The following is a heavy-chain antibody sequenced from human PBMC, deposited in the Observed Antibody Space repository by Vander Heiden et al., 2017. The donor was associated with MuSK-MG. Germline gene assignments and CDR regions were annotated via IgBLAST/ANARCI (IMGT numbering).Heavy chain of an antibody. V-gene: IGHV3-23*01. Sequence: EVQLLESGGGLVQPGGSLRLSCAASGFTFSGDAMSWVRQAPGKGLEWVSAISGSGGSTYSADSVKCRFTISRDNSKNTLYLQMNSLRAEDTAVYYCAKFRMTWELLRDLNYWGQGTLVTVSS. D-gene: IGHD1-26*01. CDR3: AKFRMTWELLRDLNY. J-gene: IGHJ4*02. CDR1: GFTFSGDA. CDR2: ISGSGGST.